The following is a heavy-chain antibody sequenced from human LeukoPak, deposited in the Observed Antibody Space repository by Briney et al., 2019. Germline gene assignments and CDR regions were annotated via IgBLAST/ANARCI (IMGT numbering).Heavy chain of an antibody. D-gene: IGHD3-10*01. J-gene: IGHJ6*03. Sequence: GASVKVSCKASGYTFTSYYMHWVRQAPGQGLEWMGIINPSGGSTSYAQKFQGRVTMTRDMSTSTVYMELSSLRSEDTAVYYCARDGILWFGDTYYYYYYMDVWGKGTTVTISS. CDR2: INPSGGST. CDR1: GYTFTSYY. V-gene: IGHV1-46*01. CDR3: ARDGILWFGDTYYYYYYMDV.